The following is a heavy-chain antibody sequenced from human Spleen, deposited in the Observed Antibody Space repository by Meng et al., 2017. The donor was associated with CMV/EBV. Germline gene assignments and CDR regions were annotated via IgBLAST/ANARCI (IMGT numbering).Heavy chain of an antibody. CDR2: ISSSSTYI. V-gene: IGHV3-21*01. CDR3: ARDLAPQSDYYDSSGYYYLPKGFDY. D-gene: IGHD3-22*01. Sequence: MYWVRQAPGKGLEWLSSISSSSTYIYYADSLKGRFTISRGNAKKSLYLQMNSLRAEDTAVYYCARDLAPQSDYYDSSGYYYLPKGFDYWGQGTLVTVSS. J-gene: IGHJ4*02.